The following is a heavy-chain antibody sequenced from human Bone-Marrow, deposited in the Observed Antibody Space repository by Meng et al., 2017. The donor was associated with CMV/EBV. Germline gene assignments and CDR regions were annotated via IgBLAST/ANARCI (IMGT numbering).Heavy chain of an antibody. V-gene: IGHV4-59*11. CDR2: VYYSGST. D-gene: IGHD4-17*01. CDR1: GGSIRSHY. Sequence: SETLSLTCTVSGGSIRSHYWSWIRQPPGKGLEWIGHVYYSGSTNYNPSLKSRVTISMDTSKNQFSLRLNSATSADTAVYYCARFFWNDYGFDFWGQGTLVTVSS. CDR3: ARFFWNDYGFDF. J-gene: IGHJ4*02.